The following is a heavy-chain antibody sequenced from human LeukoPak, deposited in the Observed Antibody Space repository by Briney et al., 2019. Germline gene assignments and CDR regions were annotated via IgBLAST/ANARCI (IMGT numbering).Heavy chain of an antibody. D-gene: IGHD3-3*01. V-gene: IGHV4-34*01. CDR1: GGSFSGYY. J-gene: IGHJ4*02. CDR3: ARIIRFSPVFDY. CDR2: SNHSGST. Sequence: SETLSLTCAVYGGSFSGYYWSWIRQPPGKGLEWIGESNHSGSTNYNPSLKSRVTISVDTSKNQFSLKLSSVTVADTAVYYCARIIRFSPVFDYWGQGTLVTVSS.